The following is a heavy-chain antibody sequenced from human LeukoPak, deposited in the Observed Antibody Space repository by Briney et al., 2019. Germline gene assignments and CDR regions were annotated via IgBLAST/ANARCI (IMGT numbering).Heavy chain of an antibody. CDR3: VAMLRGVGH. CDR2: SRHKGNNYAT. CDR1: GFTFSDHF. J-gene: IGHJ4*02. Sequence: GGSLRLSCAASGFTFSDHFMDWVRQAPGKGLEWVGRSRHKGNNYATQYAASVKDRFTISRDDSKTSLHLQMNSLKTEDTAVYFCVAMLRGVGHWGQGTLVTVSS. V-gene: IGHV3-72*01. D-gene: IGHD3-10*01.